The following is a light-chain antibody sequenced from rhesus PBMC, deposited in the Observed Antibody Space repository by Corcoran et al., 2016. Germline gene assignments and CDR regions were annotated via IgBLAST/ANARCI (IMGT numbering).Light chain of an antibody. Sequence: QAVVTQEPSLTVSPGGTVTLTCASSTGAVTSGHSPHWFQQKPGQAPKTLIYNTNYKQSWTPARFSVSLLGGKAVLTLSGAQPEDAAEDDCFLWSGGGYIVGTGTRLTVL. CDR2: NTN. CDR3: FLWSGGGYI. J-gene: IGLJ1*01. V-gene: IGLV7-76*01. CDR1: TGAVTSGHS.